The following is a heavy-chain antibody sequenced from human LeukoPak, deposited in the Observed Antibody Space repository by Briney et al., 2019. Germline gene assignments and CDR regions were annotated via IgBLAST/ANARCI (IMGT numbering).Heavy chain of an antibody. CDR2: IYHSGST. CDR1: GGSISSYY. D-gene: IGHD4-17*01. V-gene: IGHV4-59*12. J-gene: IGHJ5*02. CDR3: ARDDYGDYGNWFDP. Sequence: SSETLSLTCTVSGGSISSYYWSWIRQPPGKGLEWIGYIYHSGSTYYNPSLKSRVTISVDRSKNQFSLKLSSVTAADTAVYYCARDDYGDYGNWFDPWGQGTLVTVSS.